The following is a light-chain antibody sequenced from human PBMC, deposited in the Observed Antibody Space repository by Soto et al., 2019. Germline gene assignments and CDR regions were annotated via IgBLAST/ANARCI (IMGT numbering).Light chain of an antibody. CDR2: DVS. V-gene: IGLV2-11*01. CDR3: CSFAGSYTWV. Sequence: QSVLTQPRSVSGSPGQSVTISCTGTTRDVGGYNYVSWYQQHPGKAPKLMIYDVSKRPSGVPDRLSGSKSGNTASLTISGLQAEDEADYYCCSFAGSYTWVFGGGTKVTVL. J-gene: IGLJ3*02. CDR1: TRDVGGYNY.